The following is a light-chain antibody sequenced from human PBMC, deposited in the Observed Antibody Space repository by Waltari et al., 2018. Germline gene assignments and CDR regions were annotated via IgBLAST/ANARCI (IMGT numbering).Light chain of an antibody. CDR1: SSNIGAGFD. Sequence: QSVLTQPPSVSGAPGQRVTISCTGGSSNIGAGFDVHWYQQKPGQAPVLVIYDDTVRRSGIPKRCSASDTATLTSARVEAGDEAVYYCQVWDGDSDHPVFGGGTKLTVL. CDR2: DDT. CDR3: QVWDGDSDHPV. V-gene: IGLV1-40*01. J-gene: IGLJ2*01.